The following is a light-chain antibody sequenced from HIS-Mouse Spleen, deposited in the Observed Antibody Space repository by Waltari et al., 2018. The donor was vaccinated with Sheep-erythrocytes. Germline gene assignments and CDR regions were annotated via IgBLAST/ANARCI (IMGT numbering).Light chain of an antibody. CDR3: CSYAGSYNHV. CDR2: DVS. CDR1: SSDVGGYNY. Sequence: QSALTQPRSVSGSPGQSVTISCTGTSSDVGGYNYVSWYQQHPGKAPKLMIYDVSKRPSGVPDRFSGPKSGNPASLTISVLQSEDDADYYCCSYAGSYNHVFATGTKVTVL. J-gene: IGLJ1*01. V-gene: IGLV2-11*01.